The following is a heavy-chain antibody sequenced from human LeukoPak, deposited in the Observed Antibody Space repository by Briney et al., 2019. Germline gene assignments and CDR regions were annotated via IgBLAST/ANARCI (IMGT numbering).Heavy chain of an antibody. J-gene: IGHJ4*02. D-gene: IGHD6-13*01. Sequence: SETPSLTCAVYGGSFSGYYWSWIRQPPGKGLEWIGEINHSGSTNYNPSLKSRVTISVDTSKNQFSLKLSSVTTADTAVYYCGGGIAAANDYWGQGTLVTVSS. V-gene: IGHV4-34*01. CDR3: GGGIAAANDY. CDR2: INHSGST. CDR1: GGSFSGYY.